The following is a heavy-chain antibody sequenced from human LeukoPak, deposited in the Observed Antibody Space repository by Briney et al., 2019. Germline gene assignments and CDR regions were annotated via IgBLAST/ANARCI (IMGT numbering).Heavy chain of an antibody. J-gene: IGHJ4*02. CDR3: ATGYDSSGYYQY. Sequence: GGSLRLSCAASVFTFSNYGLHWVRQSPGKGLEYVSAISSNGGTTYYANSVKGRFTISRDNSKNTLYLQMGSLRAEDVAVYYCATGYDSSGYYQYWGQGTLVTVSS. D-gene: IGHD3-22*01. V-gene: IGHV3-64*01. CDR1: VFTFSNYG. CDR2: ISSNGGTT.